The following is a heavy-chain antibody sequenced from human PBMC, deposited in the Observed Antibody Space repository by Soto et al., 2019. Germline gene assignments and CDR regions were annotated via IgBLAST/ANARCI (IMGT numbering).Heavy chain of an antibody. V-gene: IGHV3-23*01. CDR1: GFTFSSYA. J-gene: IGHJ6*02. Sequence: EVQLLESGGGLVQPGGSLRLSCAASGFTFSSYAMSWVRQAPGKGVEWVSAISGSGGSTYYADSVKGRFTISRDNSKNTLYLQMNSLRAEDTAVYYCAKHYYDSSGYLDYYYYGMDVWGQGTTVTVSS. CDR3: AKHYYDSSGYLDYYYYGMDV. CDR2: ISGSGGST. D-gene: IGHD3-22*01.